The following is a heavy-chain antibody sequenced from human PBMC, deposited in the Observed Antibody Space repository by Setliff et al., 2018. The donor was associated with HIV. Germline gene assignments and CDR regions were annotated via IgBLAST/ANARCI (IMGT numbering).Heavy chain of an antibody. D-gene: IGHD3-10*01. Sequence: SETLSLTCTVSGGSISSYCWNWIRQSPGRGLEWIGFIFSSGSTKYNPSLQSRDTMSIDTSKNQFSLKLTSVTAADTAVYYCARAYFGSGIYYWGQGTLVTVSS. CDR1: GGSISSYC. J-gene: IGHJ4*02. V-gene: IGHV4-4*09. CDR3: ARAYFGSGIYY. CDR2: IFSSGST.